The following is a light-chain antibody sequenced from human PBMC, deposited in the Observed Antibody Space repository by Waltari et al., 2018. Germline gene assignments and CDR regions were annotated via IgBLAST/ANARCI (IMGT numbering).Light chain of an antibody. J-gene: IGKJ1*01. CDR2: KAS. V-gene: IGKV1-12*01. CDR1: QAISTW. CDR3: QQYNSAPPWT. Sequence: DIQMTPPPSSLSASVVDRVTITSLPRQAISTWLAWYEQKPGKAPKLLSYKASSLQSGVPSRFSGSGSGTDFTLTISSLQPEDFATYYCQQYNSAPPWTFGQGTKVEIK.